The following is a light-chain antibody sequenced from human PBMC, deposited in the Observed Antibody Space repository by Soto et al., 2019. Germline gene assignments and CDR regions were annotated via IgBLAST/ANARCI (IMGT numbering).Light chain of an antibody. Sequence: QSALTQPASVSGSPGQSITISCTGTSSDVGGYKYVSWYQQHPGKAPKLMIYDVSNRPSGVSYRFSGSKSGNTASLTISGLQAEDEADYYCSSFTSRRTLYVFGTGTKVTVL. CDR3: SSFTSRRTLYV. V-gene: IGLV2-14*01. J-gene: IGLJ1*01. CDR1: SSDVGGYKY. CDR2: DVS.